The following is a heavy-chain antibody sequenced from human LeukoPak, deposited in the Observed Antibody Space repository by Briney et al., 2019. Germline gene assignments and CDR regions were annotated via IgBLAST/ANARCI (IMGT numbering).Heavy chain of an antibody. Sequence: GASVKVSCKASGYTFTSYDINWVRQATGQGLEWMGWMNPNSGNTGYAQEFQGRVTMTRDTSISTAYMELSSLTSEDTAVYYCARRKPTSGAQYWFEPWGQGTLVTVSS. J-gene: IGHJ5*02. D-gene: IGHD3-10*01. V-gene: IGHV1-8*01. CDR1: GYTFTSYD. CDR3: ARRKPTSGAQYWFEP. CDR2: MNPNSGNT.